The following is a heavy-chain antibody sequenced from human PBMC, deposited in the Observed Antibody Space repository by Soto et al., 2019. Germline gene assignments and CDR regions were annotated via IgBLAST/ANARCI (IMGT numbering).Heavy chain of an antibody. CDR3: ARGKLRGWRYYGMDV. V-gene: IGHV3-30-3*01. CDR1: GFTISSYA. Sequence: PGGSLRLSCAASGFTISSYAMHWVRQAPGKGLEWVAVISYDGSNKYYADSVKGRFTISRDNSKNTLYLQMNSLRAEDTAVYYCARGKLRGWRYYGMDVWGQGTTVTVSS. D-gene: IGHD1-7*01. CDR2: ISYDGSNK. J-gene: IGHJ6*02.